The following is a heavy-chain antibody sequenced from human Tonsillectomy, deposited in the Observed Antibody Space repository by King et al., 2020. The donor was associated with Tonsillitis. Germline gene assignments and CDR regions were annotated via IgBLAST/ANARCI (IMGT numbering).Heavy chain of an antibody. CDR3: ARQYYDDLAGYYLGENWFDP. V-gene: IGHV4-39*01. D-gene: IGHD3-9*01. CDR2: IYYSGSI. J-gene: IGHJ5*02. CDR1: GGSISSSTYY. Sequence: QMQLQESGPRLVKPSDTLSLTCTVSGGSISSSTYYWGWIRQPPGKGLEWIGSIYYSGSIYYNSSLKSRVTISVDTSKNQFSLKLSSVTAADTAVYYCARQYYDDLAGYYLGENWFDPWGQGTLVTVSS.